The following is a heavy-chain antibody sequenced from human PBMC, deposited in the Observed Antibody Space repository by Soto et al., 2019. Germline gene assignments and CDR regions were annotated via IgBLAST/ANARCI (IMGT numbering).Heavy chain of an antibody. CDR1: GSSISPYY. CDR3: TRVGGYYGDYPNFDY. CDR2: IYYTGST. V-gene: IGHV4-59*01. Sequence: SETLSLTCTVSGSSISPYYWSWIRQPPGKGLEWIGYIYYTGSTKYNPSLKSRVTISLGTSRNQVSLKLSSVTAADTAVYYCTRVGGYYGDYPNFDYWGPGTLVTVSS. D-gene: IGHD4-17*01. J-gene: IGHJ4*02.